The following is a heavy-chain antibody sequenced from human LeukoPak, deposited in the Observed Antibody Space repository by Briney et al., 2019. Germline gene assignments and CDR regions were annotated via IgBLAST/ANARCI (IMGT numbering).Heavy chain of an antibody. D-gene: IGHD2-2*01. CDR2: IHDTGST. J-gene: IGHJ4*02. V-gene: IGHV4-59*11. CDR3: ARFSSGCSTSSCYLTY. Sequence: SESLSLTCSISGGSLSSHYWSWIRQPPGKGLELSGHIHDTGSTFYNPSLGGRVTISLATSNNQFSLKLTSMTAADTAVYYCARFSSGCSTSSCYLTYWGQGTLVTVS. CDR1: GGSLSSHY.